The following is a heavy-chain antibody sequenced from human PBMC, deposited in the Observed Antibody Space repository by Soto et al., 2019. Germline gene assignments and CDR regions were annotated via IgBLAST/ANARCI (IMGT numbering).Heavy chain of an antibody. J-gene: IGHJ4*01. CDR1: GYTFNSFG. CDR2: ISAYNGNT. V-gene: IGHV1-18*01. D-gene: IGHD3-10*01. Sequence: QVQLVQSGAEVKKPGASVKVSCKASGYTFNSFGMRWVRQAPGQGLEWMGWISAYNGNTNYTENHPGRFNITTATTTSTADMKPWIQISAHTAVDYCARDHRRGSDGYDCWGQGTMVTVSS. CDR3: ARDHRRGSDGYDC.